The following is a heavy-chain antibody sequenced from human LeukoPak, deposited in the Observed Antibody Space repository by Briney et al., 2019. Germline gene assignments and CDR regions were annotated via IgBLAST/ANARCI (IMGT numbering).Heavy chain of an antibody. J-gene: IGHJ3*02. CDR1: GFTFSSYA. V-gene: IGHV3-23*01. D-gene: IGHD6-6*01. CDR2: ISGSGGST. Sequence: GGSLRLSCAASGFTFSSYAMSWVRQAPGKVLEWVSAISGSGGSTYYADPVKGRFTISRDNSKNTLNLQLNSLRAEDTAVYYCAREYSSSSGRAFDIWGQGTMVTVSS. CDR3: AREYSSSSGRAFDI.